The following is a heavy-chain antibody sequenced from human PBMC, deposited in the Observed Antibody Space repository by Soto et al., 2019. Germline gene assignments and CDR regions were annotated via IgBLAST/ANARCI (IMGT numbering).Heavy chain of an antibody. J-gene: IGHJ4*02. CDR3: ARDSGSYWRFYDY. Sequence: PGGSLRLSCAASGFTFSSYGMHWVRQAPGKGLEWVAVISYDGSNKYYADSVKGRFTISRDNSKNTLYLQMNSLRAEDTAVYYCARDSGSYWRFYDYWGQGTLVTVSS. D-gene: IGHD1-26*01. CDR2: ISYDGSNK. V-gene: IGHV3-30*03. CDR1: GFTFSSYG.